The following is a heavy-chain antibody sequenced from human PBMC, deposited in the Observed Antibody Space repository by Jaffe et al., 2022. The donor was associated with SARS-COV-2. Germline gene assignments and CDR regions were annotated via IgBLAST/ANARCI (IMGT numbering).Heavy chain of an antibody. Sequence: EVQLVQSGAEVKKPGESLRISCKGSGYSFTSYWISWVRQMPGKGLEWMGRIDPSDSYTNYSPSFQGHVTISADKSISTAYLQWSSLKASDTAMYYCARCSGLGGVVYYYGMDVWGQGTTVTVSS. CDR2: IDPSDSYT. D-gene: IGHD3-3*01. V-gene: IGHV5-10-1*03. CDR1: GYSFTSYW. CDR3: ARCSGLGGVVYYYGMDV. J-gene: IGHJ6*02.